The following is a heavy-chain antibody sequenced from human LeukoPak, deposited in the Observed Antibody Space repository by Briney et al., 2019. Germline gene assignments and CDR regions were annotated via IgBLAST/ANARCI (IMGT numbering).Heavy chain of an antibody. Sequence: SETLSLTCAVYGGSFSGYYWSWIRQPPGKGLEWIGEINHSGSTNYNPSLKSRVTISVHTSKNQFSLKLSSVTAADTAVYYCARHSRYTSGYSSGEIDYWGQGTLVTVSS. CDR1: GGSFSGYY. J-gene: IGHJ4*02. CDR2: INHSGST. CDR3: ARHSRYTSGYSSGEIDY. D-gene: IGHD6-25*01. V-gene: IGHV4-34*01.